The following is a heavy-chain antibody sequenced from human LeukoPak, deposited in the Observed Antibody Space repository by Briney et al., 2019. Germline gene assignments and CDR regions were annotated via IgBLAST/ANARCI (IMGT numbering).Heavy chain of an antibody. CDR3: ARAGYSYGNFSYYYGMDV. Sequence: GGSLRLSCAASGFTFDDYGMSWVRQAPGKGLEWVSGINWNGGSTGYADSVKGGFTISRDNAKNSLYLQMNSLRAEDTALYHCARAGYSYGNFSYYYGMDVWGQGTTVTVSS. D-gene: IGHD5-18*01. J-gene: IGHJ6*02. V-gene: IGHV3-20*01. CDR1: GFTFDDYG. CDR2: INWNGGST.